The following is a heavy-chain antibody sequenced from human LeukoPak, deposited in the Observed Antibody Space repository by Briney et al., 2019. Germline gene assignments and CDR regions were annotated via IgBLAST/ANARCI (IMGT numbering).Heavy chain of an antibody. CDR1: GFTFSNSV. V-gene: IGHV3-23*01. J-gene: IGHJ5*02. D-gene: IGHD3-9*01. Sequence: GGSLRLSCAASGFTFSNSVMGWVRQAPGKGLEWVSAIGGSGDGTYYTDSVTGRFTISRDNSKNTLYLQMNSLRAEDTALYYCAKLPTGYPNWFDPWGQGTLVTVSS. CDR3: AKLPTGYPNWFDP. CDR2: IGGSGDGT.